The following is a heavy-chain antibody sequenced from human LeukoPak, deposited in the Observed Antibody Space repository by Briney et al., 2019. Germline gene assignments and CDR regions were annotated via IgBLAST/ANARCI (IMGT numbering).Heavy chain of an antibody. V-gene: IGHV3-7*01. Sequence: PGGSLRLSCAASGFIFSNYWMNWVRQAPGKGLEWVANIKQDGSEKNYVDSVKGRFTISRDNAKNSLYLQMNSLTDEDTAVYYCTKWRWLQSEFDSWGQGTLVTVSS. D-gene: IGHD5-24*01. CDR3: TKWRWLQSEFDS. CDR1: GFIFSNYW. CDR2: IKQDGSEK. J-gene: IGHJ4*02.